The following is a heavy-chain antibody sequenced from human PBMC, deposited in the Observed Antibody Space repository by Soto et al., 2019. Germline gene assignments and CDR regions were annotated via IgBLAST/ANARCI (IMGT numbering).Heavy chain of an antibody. D-gene: IGHD6-6*01. J-gene: IGHJ4*02. CDR1: GGSISSGSYS. Sequence: SETLSLTCAVSGGSISSGSYSWSWIRQPPGKGLEWIGYIYHSGSTYYNPSLKSRVTISVDKSKNQFSLNLTSVTAADTAVYYCARNMAYSTSSGPGYWGQGTLVTVSS. CDR2: IYHSGST. CDR3: ARNMAYSTSSGPGY. V-gene: IGHV4-30-2*01.